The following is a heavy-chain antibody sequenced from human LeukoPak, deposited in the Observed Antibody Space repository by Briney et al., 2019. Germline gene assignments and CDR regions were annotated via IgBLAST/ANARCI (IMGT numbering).Heavy chain of an antibody. V-gene: IGHV4-39*07. CDR2: IHYSGST. D-gene: IGHD3-10*01. CDR1: GGSISSSSYY. CDR3: AASKKYGSGSYYVYYMDV. Sequence: SETLSLTCTVSGGSISSSSYYWGWIRQPPGKGLEWIGSIHYSGSTNYNPSLKSRVTISVDTSKNQFSLRLSSVTAADTAVYYCAASKKYGSGSYYVYYMDVWGKGTTVTISS. J-gene: IGHJ6*03.